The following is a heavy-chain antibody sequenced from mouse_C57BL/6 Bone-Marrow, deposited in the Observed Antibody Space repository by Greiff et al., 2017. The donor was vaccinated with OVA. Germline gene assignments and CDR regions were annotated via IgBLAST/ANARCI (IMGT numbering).Heavy chain of an antibody. CDR1: GYTFTSYW. D-gene: IGHD1-1*01. CDR2: IDPSDSYT. V-gene: IGHV1-50*01. CDR3: ASDYYGSSYLAWFAY. J-gene: IGHJ3*01. Sequence: VQLQQPGAELVKPGASVKLSCKASGYTFTSYWMQWVKQRPGQGLEWIGEIDPSDSYTNYNQKFKGKATLTVDTSSSTAYMQLSSLTSEDSAVYYCASDYYGSSYLAWFAYWGQGTLVTVSA.